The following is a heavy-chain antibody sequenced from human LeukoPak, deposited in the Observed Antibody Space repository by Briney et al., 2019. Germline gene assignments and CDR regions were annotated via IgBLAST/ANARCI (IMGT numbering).Heavy chain of an antibody. J-gene: IGHJ4*02. CDR1: GFTFSSYA. CDR3: AREVKYQMPFDY. Sequence: GSLRLSCAASGFTFSSYAMSWVRQPPGKGLEWIGRVYYSGNPYYNPSLKSRVAISVDTSKNQFFLKLRSVTAAHTAVYYCAREVKYQMPFDYWGQGTLVTVSS. V-gene: IGHV4-39*02. CDR2: VYYSGNP. D-gene: IGHD2-2*01.